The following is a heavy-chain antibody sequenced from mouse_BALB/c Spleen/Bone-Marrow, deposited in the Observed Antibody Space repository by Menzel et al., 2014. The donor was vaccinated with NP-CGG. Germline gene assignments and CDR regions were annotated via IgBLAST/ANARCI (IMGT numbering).Heavy chain of an antibody. CDR2: IRNKANGYKT. CDR1: GFTFTAYS. J-gene: IGHJ1*01. D-gene: IGHD1-1*01. V-gene: IGHV7-3*02. CDR3: ARDNYYGIDCYLDV. Sequence: EVQLVESGGGLVQPGGSLRLSCAHSGFTFTAYSMSWVRQPPGKALEWLGFIRNKANGYKTENSASVKGRFTISRDNSQSILYLQMNPLRAEDSATYYWARDNYYGIDCYLDVWGAGTTVTVSS.